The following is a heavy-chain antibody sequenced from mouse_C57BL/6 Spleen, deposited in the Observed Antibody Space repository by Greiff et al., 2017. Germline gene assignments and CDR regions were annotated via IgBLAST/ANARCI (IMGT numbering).Heavy chain of an antibody. CDR3: ARYKQYGYPYYYAMDY. J-gene: IGHJ4*01. Sequence: EVNLVESGGGLVQPGGSLSLSCAASGFTFTDYYMSWVRQPPGKALEWLGFIRNKANGYTTEYSASVKGRFAISRDNSQSILYLQMNALRAEDSATYYCARYKQYGYPYYYAMDYWGQGTSVTVSS. V-gene: IGHV7-3*01. CDR2: IRNKANGYTT. CDR1: GFTFTDYY. D-gene: IGHD2-2*01.